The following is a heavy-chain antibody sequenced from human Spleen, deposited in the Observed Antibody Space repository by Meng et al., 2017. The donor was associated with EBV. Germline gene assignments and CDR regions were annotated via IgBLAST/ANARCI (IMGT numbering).Heavy chain of an antibody. CDR1: GGSISSSTYY. Sequence: QLQLQEPGPVLVQPSATLSLTFTVSGGSISSSTYYWGWLRQPPGKGLEWIGSIYYSGSTDYTPSLKTRVTISLDTSKNQFSLKLTSVTAADTAVFYCARDVGYYFDFWGQGTLVTVSS. V-gene: IGHV4-39*07. CDR3: ARDVGYYFDF. D-gene: IGHD2-15*01. J-gene: IGHJ4*02. CDR2: IYYSGST.